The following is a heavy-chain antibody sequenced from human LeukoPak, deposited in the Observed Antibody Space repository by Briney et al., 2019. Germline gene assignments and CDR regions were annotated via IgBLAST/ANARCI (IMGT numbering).Heavy chain of an antibody. D-gene: IGHD3-22*01. CDR3: ARGSNYYDSSGYWSDAFDI. CDR1: GGSISSSSYY. Sequence: SETLSLTCTVSGGSISSSSYYWGWIRQPPGKGLEWIGSIYYSGSTYYNPSLKSRVTISVDTSKNQFSLKLSSVTAADTAVYYCARGSNYYDSSGYWSDAFDIWGQGTMVTVSS. CDR2: IYYSGST. V-gene: IGHV4-39*07. J-gene: IGHJ3*02.